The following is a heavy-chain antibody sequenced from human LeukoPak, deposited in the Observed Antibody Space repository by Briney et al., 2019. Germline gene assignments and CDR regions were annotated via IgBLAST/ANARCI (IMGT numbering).Heavy chain of an antibody. Sequence: GSLRLACTASGFTFSSYSMNWVRQAPGKGLEWVSSISSNTIYTYYADSVKGRFTVSRDNAKNSLYLQMNSLRAEDTAVYYCARDENMGYYDFWSGYLDLWGQGTLVTVSS. V-gene: IGHV3-21*01. J-gene: IGHJ4*02. D-gene: IGHD3-3*01. CDR3: ARDENMGYYDFWSGYLDL. CDR2: ISSNTIYT. CDR1: GFTFSSYS.